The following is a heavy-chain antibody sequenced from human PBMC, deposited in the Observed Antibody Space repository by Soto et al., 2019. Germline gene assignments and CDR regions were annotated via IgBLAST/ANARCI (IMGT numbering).Heavy chain of an antibody. J-gene: IGHJ6*02. CDR1: GRTFSSYA. Sequence: ASVKVSSKASGRTFSSYAISWVRRAPRQGLEWMGGIIPIFGTANYAQKFQGRVTITADESTSTAYMELSSLRSEDTAVYYCARVGRTTVDYYYGMDVWGQGTTVTVSS. CDR2: IIPIFGTA. V-gene: IGHV1-69*13. CDR3: ARVGRTTVDYYYGMDV. D-gene: IGHD4-4*01.